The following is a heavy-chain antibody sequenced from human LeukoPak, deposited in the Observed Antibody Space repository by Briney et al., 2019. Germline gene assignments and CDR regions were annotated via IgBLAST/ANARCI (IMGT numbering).Heavy chain of an antibody. Sequence: GRSLRLSCAASGFIFDGYAMNWVRQAPGKGLEWVAQVSKDGSATFYAGSVRGRFTISRDNSKNTLSLQMDNLRVDDTAVYFCATGRVQLDYWGQGALVSVSS. V-gene: IGHV3-30*03. CDR3: ATGRVQLDY. CDR1: GFIFDGYA. CDR2: VSKDGSAT. D-gene: IGHD3-10*01. J-gene: IGHJ4*02.